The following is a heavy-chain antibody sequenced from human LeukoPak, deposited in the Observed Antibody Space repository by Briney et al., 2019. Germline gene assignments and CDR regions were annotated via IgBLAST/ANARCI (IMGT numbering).Heavy chain of an antibody. J-gene: IGHJ6*03. Sequence: PGGSLRLSCAASGFTFSSYTMNWVRQAPGKGLEWVSSISSSSSYIYYAGSVKGRFTISRDNAKNSLYLQMNSLRAEDTAVYYCARGEYSYGPLDYYYYMDVWGKGTTVTVSS. CDR3: ARGEYSYGPLDYYYYMDV. V-gene: IGHV3-21*01. CDR1: GFTFSSYT. CDR2: ISSSSSYI. D-gene: IGHD5-18*01.